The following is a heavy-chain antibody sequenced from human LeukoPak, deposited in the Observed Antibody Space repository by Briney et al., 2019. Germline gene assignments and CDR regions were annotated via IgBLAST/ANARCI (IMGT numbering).Heavy chain of an antibody. D-gene: IGHD1-26*01. CDR3: PKAISGSYTIHN. J-gene: IGHJ1*01. Sequence: GGSLRLSCAASGFTFSNSAMRWVRPGPGKGREWVSAISDGGGSTYYADSVTGRFTISSDNYKNTLYLQMNSLRAEDTAVYYCPKAISGSYTIHNWGQGTLVTVSS. V-gene: IGHV3-23*01. CDR2: ISDGGGST. CDR1: GFTFSNSA.